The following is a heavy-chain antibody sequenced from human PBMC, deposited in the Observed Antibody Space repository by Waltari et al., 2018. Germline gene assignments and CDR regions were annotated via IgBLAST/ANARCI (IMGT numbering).Heavy chain of an antibody. J-gene: IGHJ4*02. CDR3: QRGDY. V-gene: IGHV3-7*04. Sequence: EVQLVESGGGLVQPGGSLRLSCAASGFTLSSFWMSWARQAPGKGLEWVAKINQDGSGKYYVDSVKGRFTISRDNAKNSVFLQMNSLRAEDTAVYYGQRGDYWGQGTLVTVSS. CDR1: GFTLSSFW. CDR2: INQDGSGK.